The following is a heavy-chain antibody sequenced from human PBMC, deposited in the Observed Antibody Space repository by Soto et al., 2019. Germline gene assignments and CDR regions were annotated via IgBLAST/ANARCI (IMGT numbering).Heavy chain of an antibody. V-gene: IGHV3-23*01. CDR2: ITGSGDNT. CDR3: TKQWEQYYFDY. J-gene: IGHJ4*02. Sequence: GGSLRLSCAASGFTFNNYAMRWVRQAPGKGLGWVSSITGSGDNTYYADSVKGRFTISRDNSKNILFLQMNSLRAEDTALYYCTKQWEQYYFDYWGQGTLVTVSS. CDR1: GFTFNNYA. D-gene: IGHD1-26*01.